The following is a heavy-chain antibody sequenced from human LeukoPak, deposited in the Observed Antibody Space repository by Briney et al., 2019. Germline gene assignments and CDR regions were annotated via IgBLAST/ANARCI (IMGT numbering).Heavy chain of an antibody. Sequence: PSETLSLTCAVYGGSFSGYYWSWIRQPPGKGLEWIGEINHSGSTNYNPSLKSRVTISVDTSKNQFSLKLSSVTAADTAVYYCARPRATMVRGSFDYWGQGTLVTVSS. CDR2: INHSGST. V-gene: IGHV4-34*01. D-gene: IGHD3-10*01. CDR1: GGSFSGYY. CDR3: ARPRATMVRGSFDY. J-gene: IGHJ4*02.